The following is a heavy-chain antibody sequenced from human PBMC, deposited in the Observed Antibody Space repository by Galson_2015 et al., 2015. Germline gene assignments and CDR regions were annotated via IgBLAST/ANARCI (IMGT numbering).Heavy chain of an antibody. CDR2: IYHSGST. Sequence: TLSLTCTVSGGSISSGGYYWSWIRQHPGKGLEWVGEIYHSGSTNYNPSLKSRVTISVDKSKNQFSLKLSSVTAADTAVYYCARDGRYDFWSGYYEVYFDYWGQGTLVTVSS. J-gene: IGHJ4*02. CDR1: GGSISSGGYY. D-gene: IGHD3-3*01. CDR3: ARDGRYDFWSGYYEVYFDY. V-gene: IGHV4-31*03.